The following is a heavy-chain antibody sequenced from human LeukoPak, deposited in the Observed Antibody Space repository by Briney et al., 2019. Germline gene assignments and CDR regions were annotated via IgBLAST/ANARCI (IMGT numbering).Heavy chain of an antibody. Sequence: PSETLSLTCAVYGGSFSGYYWSWIRQPPGKGLEWIGEINHSGSTNYNPSLKSRVTISVDTSKNQLSLKLSSVTAADTAVYYCARVSKYSSSWFNYFDYWGQGTLVTVSS. D-gene: IGHD6-13*01. CDR3: ARVSKYSSSWFNYFDY. J-gene: IGHJ4*02. V-gene: IGHV4-34*01. CDR2: INHSGST. CDR1: GGSFSGYY.